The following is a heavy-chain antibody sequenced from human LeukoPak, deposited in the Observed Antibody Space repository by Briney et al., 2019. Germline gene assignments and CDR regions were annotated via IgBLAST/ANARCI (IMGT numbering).Heavy chain of an antibody. J-gene: IGHJ4*02. CDR3: AKDARSNYCSSTSCYTGFDY. CDR1: GFTFTSYS. Sequence: GGSLRLSCAASGFTFTSYSMNWVRQAPGKGLEWVSTISGGGGSTYYADSVKGRFTISRDNSKNTLYLQMNSLRAEDTAVYYCAKDARSNYCSSTSCYTGFDYWGQGTLVTVSS. D-gene: IGHD2-2*02. V-gene: IGHV3-23*01. CDR2: ISGGGGST.